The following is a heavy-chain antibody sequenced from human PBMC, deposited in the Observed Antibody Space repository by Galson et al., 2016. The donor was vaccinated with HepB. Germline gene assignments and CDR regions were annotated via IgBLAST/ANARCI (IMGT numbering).Heavy chain of an antibody. CDR2: INPGGGST. V-gene: IGHV1-46*01. CDR1: GDSFTNYF. J-gene: IGHJ5*01. D-gene: IGHD2-15*01. Sequence: SVKVSCKASGDSFTNYFIHWVRQAPGQGLEWVGLINPGGGSTFYAQKFRGRVTLTRDAAASTVFMEVSSLTSEDTAVYYCTRDFASSPGDIVVGAAARNWFDSWGQGTLVTVSS. CDR3: TRDFASSPGDIVVGAAARNWFDS.